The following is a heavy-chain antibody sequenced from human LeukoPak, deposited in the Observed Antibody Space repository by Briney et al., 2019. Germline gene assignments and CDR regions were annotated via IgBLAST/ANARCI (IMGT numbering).Heavy chain of an antibody. CDR3: ARYFRGGMGGIDH. CDR2: IHYTGTT. J-gene: IGHJ4*02. CDR1: GGSISSGGYY. D-gene: IGHD3-10*02. V-gene: IGHV4-31*02. Sequence: PSETLSLTCTVSGGSISSGGYYWSWIRQHPGKGLEWIGYIHYTGTTYHSPSLKSRVTISVDTSKNHFSLQLTSVAAADTAIYFCARYFRGGMGGIDHWGQGSLVTVSS.